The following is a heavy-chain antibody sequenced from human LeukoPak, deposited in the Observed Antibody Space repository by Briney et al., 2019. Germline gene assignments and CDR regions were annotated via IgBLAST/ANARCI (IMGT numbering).Heavy chain of an antibody. J-gene: IGHJ6*03. CDR2: IYYSGST. V-gene: IGHV4-39*07. D-gene: IGHD3-10*01. CDR1: GGSISSSSYY. CDR3: ARGQLLWFGELLMGYMDV. Sequence: SETLSLTCTVSGGSISSSSYYWGWIRQPPGTGLEWIGSIYYSGSTYYNPSLKSRVTISVDTSKNQFSLKLSSVTAADTAVYYCARGQLLWFGELLMGYMDVWGKGTTVTVSS.